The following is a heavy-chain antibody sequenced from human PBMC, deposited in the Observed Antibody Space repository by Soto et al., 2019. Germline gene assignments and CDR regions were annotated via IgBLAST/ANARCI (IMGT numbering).Heavy chain of an antibody. J-gene: IGHJ4*02. CDR1: GFTFSSYA. CDR2: ISGSGGST. D-gene: IGHD1-26*01. V-gene: IGHV3-23*01. Sequence: EVQLLESGGGLVQPGGSLRLSCAASGFTFSSYAMSWVRQAPGKGLEWVSAISGSGGSTYYADSVKGRFTISRDNSKNTLYLQMNSLRAEDTAVYFCAKDRVGDGYNRHFDYWGQGTLVTVSS. CDR3: AKDRVGDGYNRHFDY.